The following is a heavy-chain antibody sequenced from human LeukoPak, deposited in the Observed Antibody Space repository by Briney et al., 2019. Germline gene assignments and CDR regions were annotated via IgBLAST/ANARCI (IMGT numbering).Heavy chain of an antibody. CDR3: ARDLRSSGWYYFDY. CDR1: GYTFTNYG. CDR2: ISTYNGNT. Sequence: ASVKVSCKASGYTFTNYGISWVRQAPGQGLEWMGWISTYNGNTNYAQQLQGRVTMTTDTSTSTAYMELWSLRSDNTAVYYCARDLRSSGWYYFDYWGQGTLVTVSS. D-gene: IGHD6-19*01. V-gene: IGHV1-18*01. J-gene: IGHJ4*02.